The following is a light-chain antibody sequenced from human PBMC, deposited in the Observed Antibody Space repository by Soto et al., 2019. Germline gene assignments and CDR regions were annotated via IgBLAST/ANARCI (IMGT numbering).Light chain of an antibody. V-gene: IGKV1-5*01. CDR3: QQYHAYST. CDR1: QSISTW. Sequence: DIQMIQSPSALSASVGDRVTITCRASQSISTWLAWYQQTPGKAPKVLIYDASKLEAGVPSRFSGTGSGTQFTLTISSLQSDDFGTYYCQQYHAYSTFGPGTRVEVK. J-gene: IGKJ1*01. CDR2: DAS.